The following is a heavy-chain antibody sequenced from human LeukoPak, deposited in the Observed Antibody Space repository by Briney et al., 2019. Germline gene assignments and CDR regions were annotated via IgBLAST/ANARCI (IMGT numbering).Heavy chain of an antibody. CDR2: ISSSSSYI. V-gene: IGHV3-21*01. CDR3: AREKGGSSGYDAFDI. CDR1: GFTFSSYS. D-gene: IGHD3-22*01. Sequence: GGSLRLSCAASGFTFSSYSMNWVRQAPGKGLEWVSSISSSSSYIYYADSVKGRFTISGDNAKNSLYLQMNSLRAEDTAVYYCAREKGGSSGYDAFDIWGQGTMVTVSS. J-gene: IGHJ3*02.